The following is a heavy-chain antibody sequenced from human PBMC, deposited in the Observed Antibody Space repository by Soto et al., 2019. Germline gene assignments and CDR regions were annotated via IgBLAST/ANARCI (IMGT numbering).Heavy chain of an antibody. CDR3: AGYYGSGSYYLDWFDP. D-gene: IGHD3-10*01. CDR1: GGSINSSNW. J-gene: IGHJ5*02. Sequence: QVQLQESGPGLVKPSGTLSLTCAVSGGSINSSNWWTWVRQPPGQGLEWIGEIYHSGRTNYNPSLKRRVTISIVSSKNQFSLNLASVTAADTAVYYCAGYYGSGSYYLDWFDPWGQGTLVTVSS. V-gene: IGHV4-4*02. CDR2: IYHSGRT.